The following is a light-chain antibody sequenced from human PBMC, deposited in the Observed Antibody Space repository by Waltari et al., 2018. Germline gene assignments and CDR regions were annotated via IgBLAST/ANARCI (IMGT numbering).Light chain of an antibody. CDR3: QQSHTTPWT. J-gene: IGKJ1*01. CDR1: HSVDHY. Sequence: DIHMNQSPSSLSASVGDTVTITSRANHSVDHYLNWYQQRPGKAPKLLIYRAANLQSGVPSRFSGSGPGTDFTLIIRSLQSEDSATYFCQQSHTTPWTFGLGTRVEVK. CDR2: RAA. V-gene: IGKV1-39*01.